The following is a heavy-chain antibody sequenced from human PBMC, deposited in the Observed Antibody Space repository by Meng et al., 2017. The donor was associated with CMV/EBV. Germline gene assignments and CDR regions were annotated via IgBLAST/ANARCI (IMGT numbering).Heavy chain of an antibody. CDR2: IISMFGTA. D-gene: IGHD2-2*01. Sequence: TFRTYAINWVRQASGQGLEWMGGIISMFGTANYAQKFQCRVTITTDESTSTANMELRSLRSEYTAVSYCARVSCSSVSCTGPLVLDYWGQGTLVTVSS. CDR3: ARVSCSSVSCTGPLVLDY. CDR1: TFRTYA. J-gene: IGHJ4*02. V-gene: IGHV1-69*05.